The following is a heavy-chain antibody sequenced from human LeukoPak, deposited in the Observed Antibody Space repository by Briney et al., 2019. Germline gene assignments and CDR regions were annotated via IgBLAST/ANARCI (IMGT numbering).Heavy chain of an antibody. CDR2: ITSAGAP. CDR1: GLTFINYA. D-gene: IGHD4-17*01. Sequence: GGSLRPSCAASGLTFINYAVMWVRQAPGQGLEWVSAITSAGAPRYADSVKGRFTISRDNSKNTLYLQMNSLRAEDTAQYFCARDPNGDYIGALEFWGQGTGVTVSS. J-gene: IGHJ3*01. CDR3: ARDPNGDYIGALEF. V-gene: IGHV3-23*01.